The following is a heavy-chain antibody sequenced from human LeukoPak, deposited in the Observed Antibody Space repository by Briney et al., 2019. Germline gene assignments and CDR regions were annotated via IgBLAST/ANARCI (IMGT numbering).Heavy chain of an antibody. CDR2: ISSSGNTI. V-gene: IGHV3-48*01. J-gene: IGHJ5*02. Sequence: GGSLRLSCAASGFTFSNYEMNWVRQAPGKGLEWVSYISSSGNTIYYSDSVKGRFTISRDNSKNTLYLQMNSLRAEDTAVYYCARPRGAAAGTFGFDPWGQGTLVTVSS. D-gene: IGHD6-13*01. CDR1: GFTFSNYE. CDR3: ARPRGAAAGTFGFDP.